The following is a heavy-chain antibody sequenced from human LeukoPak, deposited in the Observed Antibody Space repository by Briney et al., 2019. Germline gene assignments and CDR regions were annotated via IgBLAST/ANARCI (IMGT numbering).Heavy chain of an antibody. CDR2: MYYSGST. Sequence: PSETLSLTCTISGDSITSDYWSWIRQPPGKGLEWIGYMYYSGSTNYNPSLKSRVTISVDTSKNQFSLKLSSVTAADTAVYYCARGGSSGSYLHWFDPWGQGTLVTVSS. D-gene: IGHD3-10*01. J-gene: IGHJ5*02. V-gene: IGHV4-59*01. CDR1: GDSITSDY. CDR3: ARGGSSGSYLHWFDP.